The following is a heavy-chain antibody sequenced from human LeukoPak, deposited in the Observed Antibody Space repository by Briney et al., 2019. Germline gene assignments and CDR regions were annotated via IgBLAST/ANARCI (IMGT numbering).Heavy chain of an antibody. CDR2: INVGNGDT. Sequence: ASVKVSCKASGYTFSSYVIHWLRRAPGQRLEWMGWINVGNGDTKYSQKFQGRVTLARDTSASTAYMELSSLRSEDTSIYYCARDRGGTGDFDYWGQGTLVTVSS. D-gene: IGHD1-1*01. CDR3: ARDRGGTGDFDY. CDR1: GYTFSSYV. V-gene: IGHV1-3*01. J-gene: IGHJ4*02.